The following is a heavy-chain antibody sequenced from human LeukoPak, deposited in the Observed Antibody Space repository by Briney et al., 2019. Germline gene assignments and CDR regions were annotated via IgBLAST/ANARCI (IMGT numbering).Heavy chain of an antibody. V-gene: IGHV3-23*01. CDR2: LTGSGGAA. J-gene: IGHJ5*02. CDR1: GFTFSSYV. Sequence: GGSLRLSCAASGFTFSSYVMFWVREAPGKGLEWVSYLTGSGGAADYADSVKGRFTTSRDNSKNTVYLQMNSLSAEDTAIYYCANDFRYYFGSGTASWSQGTLVTVSS. D-gene: IGHD3-10*01. CDR3: ANDFRYYFGSGTAS.